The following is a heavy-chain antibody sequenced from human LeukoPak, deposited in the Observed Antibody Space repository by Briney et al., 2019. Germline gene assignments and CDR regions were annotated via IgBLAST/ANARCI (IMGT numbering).Heavy chain of an antibody. V-gene: IGHV3-53*01. Sequence: GGSLRLSCAASVFTVSSNYMSWVRQAPGKGLEWVSVIYSGGSTYYADSVKGRFTISRDNSKNTLYLQMNSLRAEDTAVYYCARGVDYWGQGTLVTVSS. J-gene: IGHJ4*02. CDR3: ARGVDY. CDR2: IYSGGST. CDR1: VFTVSSNY.